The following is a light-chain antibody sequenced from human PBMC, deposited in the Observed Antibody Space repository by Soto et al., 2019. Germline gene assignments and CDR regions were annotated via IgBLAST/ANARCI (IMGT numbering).Light chain of an antibody. V-gene: IGKV3-15*01. CDR3: QQYNNWPRT. J-gene: IGKJ1*01. CDR1: QSVSSY. Sequence: EIVLTQSPATLSLSPGERATLSCRASQSVSSYLAWYQQKLGQAPRLLIYGASTRATGISARFSGSGSGTEFTLTITSLQSEDFAIYYCQQYNNWPRTFGQGTKVDIK. CDR2: GAS.